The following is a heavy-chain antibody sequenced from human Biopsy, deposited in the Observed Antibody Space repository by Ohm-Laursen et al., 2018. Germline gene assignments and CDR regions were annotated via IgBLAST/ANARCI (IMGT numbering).Heavy chain of an antibody. D-gene: IGHD4/OR15-4a*01. Sequence: SLRLSFTPSAISLSRSAMNWFRQAPAKRLEWVSGITASCGTTYYVDSVKRRFTISRHNSNNTLYLQMNSLRDDETAVHYCLKVPREGLSYYYSMEVWGQGTTVTVSS. V-gene: IGHV3-23*02. CDR3: LKVPREGLSYYYSMEV. J-gene: IGHJ6*02. CDR1: AISLSRSA. CDR2: ITASCGTT.